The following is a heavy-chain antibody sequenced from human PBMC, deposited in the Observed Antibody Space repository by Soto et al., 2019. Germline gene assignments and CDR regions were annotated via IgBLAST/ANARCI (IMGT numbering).Heavy chain of an antibody. D-gene: IGHD4-17*01. CDR3: ARDGHGDYYFDY. CDR2: INPSGGST. J-gene: IGHJ4*02. V-gene: IGHV1-46*03. Sequence: ASVKVSCKASGYTFTGDYMHWVRQAPGQGLEWMGIINPSGGSTSYAQKFQGRVTMTRDTSTSTVYMELSSLRSEDTAVYYCARDGHGDYYFDYWGQGTLVTVSS. CDR1: GYTFTGDY.